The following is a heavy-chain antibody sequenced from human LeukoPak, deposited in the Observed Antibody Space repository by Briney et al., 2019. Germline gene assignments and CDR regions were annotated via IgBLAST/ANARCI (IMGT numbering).Heavy chain of an antibody. CDR2: IYSSGST. CDR3: GRVRHSSGWYDSEY. J-gene: IGHJ4*02. V-gene: IGHV4-4*07. Sequence: PSENLSLTSTVSGGSISGDYWSWIRQPAGKGLEWIGRIYSSGSTNYNPSLKSRVTMSVDTSKNQFSLKLSSVTAADTAVYYCGRVRHSSGWYDSEYWGQRTLDSVSS. D-gene: IGHD6-19*01. CDR1: GGSISGDY.